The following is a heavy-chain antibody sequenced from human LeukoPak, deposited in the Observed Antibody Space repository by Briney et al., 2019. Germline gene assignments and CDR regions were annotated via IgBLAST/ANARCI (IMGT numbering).Heavy chain of an antibody. V-gene: IGHV3-11*01. CDR1: GFTFSNYA. Sequence: PGGSLRLSCAAPGFTFSNYAMSWVRQAPGKGLEWISYISTNGGAKYYADSVKGRFTISRDNTENSLFLQMDSLRAEDTAVYYCARFRFASSWPCGVDVWGQGTTVTVSS. CDR3: ARFRFASSWPCGVDV. D-gene: IGHD6-13*01. CDR2: ISTNGGAK. J-gene: IGHJ6*02.